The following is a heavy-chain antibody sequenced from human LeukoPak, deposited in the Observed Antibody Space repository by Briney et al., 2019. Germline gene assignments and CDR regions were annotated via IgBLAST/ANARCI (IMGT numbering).Heavy chain of an antibody. V-gene: IGHV4-38-2*02. CDR2: IYHSGST. J-gene: IGHJ4*02. CDR1: GYSISSGYY. Sequence: PSETLSLTCTVSGYSISSGYYWGWIRQPPGKGLEWIGSIYHSGSTYYNPSLKSRVTISVDTSKNQFSLKLSSVTAADTAVYYCARSSSSLSLFDYWGQGTLVTVSS. D-gene: IGHD6-6*01. CDR3: ARSSSSLSLFDY.